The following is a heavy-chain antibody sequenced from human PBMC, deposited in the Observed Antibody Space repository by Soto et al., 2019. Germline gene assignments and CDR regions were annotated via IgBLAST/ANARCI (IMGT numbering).Heavy chain of an antibody. V-gene: IGHV4-39*01. Sequence: SETLSLTCTVSGGSISSSSYYWGWIRQPPGKGLEWIASISYSGSTYYNPSLKSRITISVDTSKNQFSLNLISVTAADTAVYYCARRTVNTPKYFDYWGQGILVTVSS. CDR3: ARRTVNTPKYFDY. D-gene: IGHD4-4*01. J-gene: IGHJ4*02. CDR2: ISYSGST. CDR1: GGSISSSSYY.